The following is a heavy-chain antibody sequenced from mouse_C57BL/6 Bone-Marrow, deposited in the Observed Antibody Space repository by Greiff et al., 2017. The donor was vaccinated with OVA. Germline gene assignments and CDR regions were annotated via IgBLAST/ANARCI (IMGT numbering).Heavy chain of an antibody. CDR1: GFNIKNTY. V-gene: IGHV14-3*01. Sequence: EVQLQQSVAELVRPGASVKLSCTASGFNIKNTYMHWVKQRPEQGLAWIGRIDPANGNTKYAPKFQGKATIPADTSSNTAYLQLSSLTSEDTAIYYCASRRGGPTEGNAMDYWGQGTSVTVSS. CDR2: IDPANGNT. J-gene: IGHJ4*01. CDR3: ASRRGGPTEGNAMDY. D-gene: IGHD3-2*01.